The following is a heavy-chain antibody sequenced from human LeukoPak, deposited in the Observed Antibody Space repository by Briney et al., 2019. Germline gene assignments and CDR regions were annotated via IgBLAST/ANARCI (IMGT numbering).Heavy chain of an antibody. CDR1: GFTFSSYW. D-gene: IGHD2-2*01. Sequence: PGGSLRLSCAASGFTFSSYWMHWVRQAPGKGLEWVSAISGSGGSTYYADSVKGRFTISRDNSKNTLYLQMNSLRAEDTAVYYCARPYCSSTSCYGPDDAFDIWGQGAMVTVSS. CDR3: ARPYCSSTSCYGPDDAFDI. CDR2: ISGSGGST. V-gene: IGHV3-23*01. J-gene: IGHJ3*02.